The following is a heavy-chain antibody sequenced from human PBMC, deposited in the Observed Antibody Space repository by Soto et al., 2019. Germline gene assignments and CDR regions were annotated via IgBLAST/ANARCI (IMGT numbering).Heavy chain of an antibody. CDR2: ISAYNGNT. D-gene: IGHD2-15*01. V-gene: IGHV1-18*04. J-gene: IGHJ6*02. Sequence: VASVKVSCKASGYTFTSYGISWVRQAPGQGLEWMGWISAYNGNTNYAQKLQGRVTMTTDTSTSTAYMELRSLRSDDTAVYYCARDPCSGGSCYSNYYYYGMDVWGQGTTVTVS. CDR3: ARDPCSGGSCYSNYYYYGMDV. CDR1: GYTFTSYG.